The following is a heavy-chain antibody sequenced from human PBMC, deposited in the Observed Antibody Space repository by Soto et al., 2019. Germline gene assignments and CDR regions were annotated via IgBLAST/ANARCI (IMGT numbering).Heavy chain of an antibody. CDR3: VTQTADCSGGSCYSPFDF. J-gene: IGHJ4*02. V-gene: IGHV4-39*01. CDR2: IYYSGST. CDR1: GGSISSSSSY. Sequence: SETLSLTCTVSGGSISSSSSYWGWIRQPPGKGLEWIGNIYYSGSTYYNPSLNSRVTISADTSKNQFSLKLSSVTAADTAVYYCVTQTADCSGGSCYSPFDFWGQGTLVTVSS. D-gene: IGHD2-15*01.